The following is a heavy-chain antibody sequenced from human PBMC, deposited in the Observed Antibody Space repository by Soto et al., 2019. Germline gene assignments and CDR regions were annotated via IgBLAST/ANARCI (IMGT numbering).Heavy chain of an antibody. Sequence: QVQLVQSGAEVKKPGSSVKVSCKASGGTFNSYAISWVRQAPGQGLEWMGGTIPIFRTADYAQKFQGRVTITADESTRTAYMELSSLRSEDTAVYYCASQQLGPSYYYGMDAWGQGTTVTVSS. CDR2: TIPIFRTA. J-gene: IGHJ6*02. CDR3: ASQQLGPSYYYGMDA. CDR1: GGTFNSYA. D-gene: IGHD6-6*01. V-gene: IGHV1-69*12.